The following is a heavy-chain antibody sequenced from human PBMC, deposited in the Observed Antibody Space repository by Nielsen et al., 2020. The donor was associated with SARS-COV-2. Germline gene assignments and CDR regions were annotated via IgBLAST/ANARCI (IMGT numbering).Heavy chain of an antibody. CDR2: INHSGST. CDR3: ATYSRRINWFDP. J-gene: IGHJ5*02. Sequence: RQAPGKGLEWIGEINHSGSTNYNPSLKSRVTISVDTSKNQFSLKLSSVTAAGTAVYYCATYSRRINWFDPWGQGTLVTVSS. D-gene: IGHD6-13*01. V-gene: IGHV4-34*01.